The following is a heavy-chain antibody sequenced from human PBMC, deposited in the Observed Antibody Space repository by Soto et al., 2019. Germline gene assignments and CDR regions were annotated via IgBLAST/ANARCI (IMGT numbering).Heavy chain of an antibody. CDR1: GGSISSGDYY. D-gene: IGHD3-3*01. V-gene: IGHV4-30-4*01. CDR2: IYYSGST. CDR3: AKEPVSITIFGVNAMDV. Sequence: SETLSLTCTVSGGSISSGDYYWSWIRQPPGKGLDWIGYIYYSGSTYYNPSLKSRVTISVDTSKNQFSLKLSSVTAADTAVYYCAKEPVSITIFGVNAMDVWGQGTTVTVSS. J-gene: IGHJ6*02.